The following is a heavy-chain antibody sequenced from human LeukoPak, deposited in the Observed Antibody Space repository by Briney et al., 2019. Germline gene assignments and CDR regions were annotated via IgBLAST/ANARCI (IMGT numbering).Heavy chain of an antibody. CDR3: ARHCSRCGWFDP. CDR2: IYTSGST. J-gene: IGHJ5*02. V-gene: IGHV4-4*09. D-gene: IGHD2-2*01. CDR1: GGSISSYY. Sequence: SSETLSLTCTVSGGSISSYYWSWIRQPPGKGLEWIGYIYTSGSTNYNPSPKSRVTISVDTSKNQFSLKLSSVTAADTAVYYCARHCSRCGWFDPWGQGTLVTVSS.